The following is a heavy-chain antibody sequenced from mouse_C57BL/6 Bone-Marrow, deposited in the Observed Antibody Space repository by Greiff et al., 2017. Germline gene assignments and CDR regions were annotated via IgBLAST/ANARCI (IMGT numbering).Heavy chain of an antibody. J-gene: IGHJ4*01. CDR2: ISSGGSYT. D-gene: IGHD2-3*01. CDR3: ARHCVFYDCNPYYAMDY. Sequence: EVKVEESGGDLVKPGGSLKLSCAASGFTFSSYGMSWVRQTPDKRLEWVATISSGGSYTYYPDSVKGRFTISRDNAKNTLYLQMSSLKSEDTAMXYCARHCVFYDCNPYYAMDYWGQGTSVTVSS. V-gene: IGHV5-6*02. CDR1: GFTFSSYG.